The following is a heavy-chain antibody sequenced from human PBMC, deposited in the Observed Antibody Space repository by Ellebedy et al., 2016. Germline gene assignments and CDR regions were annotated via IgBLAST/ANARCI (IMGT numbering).Heavy chain of an antibody. J-gene: IGHJ6*02. CDR3: AKEAPYGSRSYASYYYYYGMDV. CDR1: GFTFSSFA. D-gene: IGHD3-10*01. Sequence: GGSLRLSXVPSGFTFSSFAMYWVRQAPDKGLEWVSFISYDGSTKYYADSVKGRFTISRDNSKNTVVLQMNSLTADDTAVYYCAKEAPYGSRSYASYYYYYGMDVWGQGTTVTVSS. V-gene: IGHV3-30-3*01. CDR2: ISYDGSTK.